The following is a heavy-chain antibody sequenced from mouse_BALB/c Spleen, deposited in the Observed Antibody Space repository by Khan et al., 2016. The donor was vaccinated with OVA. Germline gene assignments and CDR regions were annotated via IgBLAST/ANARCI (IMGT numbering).Heavy chain of an antibody. D-gene: IGHD1-1*01. CDR2: ISYSGNT. CDR1: GYSITTDYA. Sequence: EVQLQESGPGLVKPSQSLSLTCTFTGYSITTDYAWNWIRQFPGNKLEWMGYISYSGNTKYNQSRTSRISITRDTSKNQFFLQLKSVKTEDTASYYCARVYGGDFDYWGQGTTLTVSS. J-gene: IGHJ2*01. V-gene: IGHV3-2*02. CDR3: ARVYGGDFDY.